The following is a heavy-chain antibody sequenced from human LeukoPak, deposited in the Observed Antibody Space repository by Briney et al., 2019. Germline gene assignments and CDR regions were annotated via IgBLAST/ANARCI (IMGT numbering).Heavy chain of an antibody. V-gene: IGHV3-74*01. D-gene: IGHD3-22*01. J-gene: IGHJ4*02. CDR2: INSDGSST. CDR1: GFTFSSYW. Sequence: GGSLRLSCAASGFTFSSYWMHWVRQAPGKGLVWVSHINSDGSSTSYADSVKGRFTISRDNAKNALYLQMNSLRAEDTAVYYCARDPAYYDSSGLTDYWGQGTLVTVSS. CDR3: ARDPAYYDSSGLTDY.